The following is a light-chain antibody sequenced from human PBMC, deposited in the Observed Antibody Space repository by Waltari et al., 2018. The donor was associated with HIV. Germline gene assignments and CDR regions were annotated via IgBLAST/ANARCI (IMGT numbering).Light chain of an antibody. V-gene: IGLV1-44*01. CDR3: AAWEDSLNGPIWV. J-gene: IGLJ3*02. CDR1: SSNIGSYT. Sequence: QSVLTQPPSASGTPGQRVTISCSGSSSNIGSYTVNWYQQIPGTAPKLLIFSNNYRPSWCPDRFSGSKSGTSASLAIMGFHSDDEADYFCAAWEDSLNGPIWVFGGGTKLTVL. CDR2: SNN.